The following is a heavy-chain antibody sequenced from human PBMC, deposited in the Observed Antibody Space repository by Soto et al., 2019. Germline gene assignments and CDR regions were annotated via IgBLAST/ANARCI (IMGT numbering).Heavy chain of an antibody. CDR1: GFTFSSYA. Sequence: GGSLRLSCAASGFTFSSYAMSWVRQAPGKGLEWVSAISGSGGRTYYADSVEGRFIISRDNSKNTLYLKMIILRAEDTVVYYCGKVHASSCDLDAFDIWGQGTMVTVSS. J-gene: IGHJ3*02. CDR2: ISGSGGRT. D-gene: IGHD6-13*01. CDR3: GKVHASSCDLDAFDI. V-gene: IGHV3-23*01.